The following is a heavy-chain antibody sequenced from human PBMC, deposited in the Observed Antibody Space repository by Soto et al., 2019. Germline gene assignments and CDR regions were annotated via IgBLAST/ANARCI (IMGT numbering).Heavy chain of an antibody. Sequence: SQTLSLPCVISGDSVSSNSAVGNWIRQSPSRGLEWLGRTYYRSQWHYEYAVFVQSRISIDPDTSKNQFSLQLNSVSPEDTAVYYCVRLVGNSWLDHWGQGTLVTVSS. CDR3: VRLVGNSWLDH. CDR1: GDSVSSNSAV. CDR2: TYYRSQWHY. J-gene: IGHJ4*02. D-gene: IGHD4-4*01. V-gene: IGHV6-1*01.